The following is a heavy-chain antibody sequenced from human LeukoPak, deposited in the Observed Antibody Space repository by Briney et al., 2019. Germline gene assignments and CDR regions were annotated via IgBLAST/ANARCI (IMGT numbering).Heavy chain of an antibody. J-gene: IGHJ4*02. Sequence: GGSLRLSCAASGFTFSNYAMTCLPQAPGKGLECVSGINDGGDNAYYTNSVKGRFTISRDNSKNTLYLQMNSLRAEDTAVYYCAKTNGYFDSWGQGTLVTVSS. CDR3: AKTNGYFDS. CDR1: GFTFSNYA. V-gene: IGHV3-23*01. CDR2: INDGGDNA.